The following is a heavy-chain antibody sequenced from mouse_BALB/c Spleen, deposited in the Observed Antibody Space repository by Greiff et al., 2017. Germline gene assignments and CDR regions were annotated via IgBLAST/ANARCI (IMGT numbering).Heavy chain of an antibody. Sequence: VQLQQSAAELARSGASVKMSCTASGYTFTSYTMHWVKQRPGQGLEWIGYINPSSGYTEYNQKFKDKTTLTADKSSSTAYMQLSSLTSEDSAVYYCARGEDYVYDFAYWGQGTLVTVSA. CDR2: INPSSGYT. D-gene: IGHD2-2*01. CDR3: ARGEDYVYDFAY. CDR1: GYTFTSYT. V-gene: IGHV1-4*02. J-gene: IGHJ3*01.